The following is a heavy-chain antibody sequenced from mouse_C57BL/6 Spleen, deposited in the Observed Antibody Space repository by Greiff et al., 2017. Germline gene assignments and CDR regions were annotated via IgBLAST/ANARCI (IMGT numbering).Heavy chain of an antibody. V-gene: IGHV1-80*01. CDR1: GYAFSSYW. CDR3: ARYGYPYFDY. Sequence: QVQLQQSGAELVKPGASVKISCKASGYAFSSYWLNWVKQRPGKGLEWIGQIYPGDGDTNYNGKFKGKATLTADKSSSPASMQLSSLTSEDSAVYFCARYGYPYFDYWGQGTTLTVSS. CDR2: IYPGDGDT. J-gene: IGHJ2*01. D-gene: IGHD1-2*01.